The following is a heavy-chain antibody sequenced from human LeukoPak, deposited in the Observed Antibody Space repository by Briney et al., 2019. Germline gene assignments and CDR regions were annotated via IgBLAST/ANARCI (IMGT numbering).Heavy chain of an antibody. D-gene: IGHD6-6*01. CDR3: ARGFRAARLRGEAFDI. V-gene: IGHV1-69*05. Sequence: GASVKVSCKPFGGTFSSYAISWVRQAPGQGLEWMGEIIPIFGTANYAQKFQGRVTISTDESTSTAYMELSSLRSEDTAVYYCARGFRAARLRGEAFDIWGQGTMVTVS. CDR2: IIPIFGTA. J-gene: IGHJ3*02. CDR1: GGTFSSYA.